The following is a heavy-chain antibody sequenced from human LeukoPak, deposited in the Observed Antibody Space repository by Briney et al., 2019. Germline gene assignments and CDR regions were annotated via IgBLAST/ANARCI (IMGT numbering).Heavy chain of an antibody. CDR3: VRDRGTYRPIDY. D-gene: IGHD1-26*01. CDR2: IKQDGSEK. V-gene: IGHV3-7*03. J-gene: IGHJ4*02. Sequence: GGSLRLSCAVSGFTFSSYWMSWVRQAPGKGLEWVANIKQDGSEKYYMDSVKGRFTISRDNAQNSLYLQMNSLRAEDTAIYYCVRDRGTYRPIDYWGQGTLVTVSS. CDR1: GFTFSSYW.